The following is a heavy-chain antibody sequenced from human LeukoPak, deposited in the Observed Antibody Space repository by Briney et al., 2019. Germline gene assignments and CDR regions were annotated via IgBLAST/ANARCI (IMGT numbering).Heavy chain of an antibody. J-gene: IGHJ5*02. CDR3: ARGNLGSSWSAGWFDP. V-gene: IGHV3-21*01. D-gene: IGHD6-13*01. Sequence: GGSLRLSCTASGFTLSTYTMNWVRQAPGKGLEWVSSISSGTTHIYYADSMKGRFTIFRDNAKNSLYLQMNSLRTEDTALYYCARGNLGSSWSAGWFDPWGQGTLVTVSS. CDR1: GFTLSTYT. CDR2: ISSGTTHI.